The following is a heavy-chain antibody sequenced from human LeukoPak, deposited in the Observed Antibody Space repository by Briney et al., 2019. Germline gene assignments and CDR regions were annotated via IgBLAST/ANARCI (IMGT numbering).Heavy chain of an antibody. Sequence: SETLSLTCTVSGGSISSSSYYWGWIRQPPGKGLEWIGSIYYSGSTYYNPSLKSRVTISVDTSKNQFSLKLSSVTAADTAVYYCGGRSSGWSDWFDPWGQGTLVTVSS. CDR1: GGSISSSSYY. CDR2: IYYSGST. V-gene: IGHV4-39*01. J-gene: IGHJ5*02. D-gene: IGHD6-19*01. CDR3: GGRSSGWSDWFDP.